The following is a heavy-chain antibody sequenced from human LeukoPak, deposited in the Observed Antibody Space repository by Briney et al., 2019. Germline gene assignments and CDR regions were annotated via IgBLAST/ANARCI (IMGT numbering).Heavy chain of an antibody. Sequence: GGSLRLSCAASGFTFSSYAMSWVRQAPGKGLEWVSAISGSGGSTYYADSVKGRFTISRDNFKNTLYLQMNSLRAEDTAVYYCAKVGIAAAGLREKEAFDIWGQGTMVTVSS. CDR3: AKVGIAAAGLREKEAFDI. D-gene: IGHD6-13*01. CDR1: GFTFSSYA. CDR2: ISGSGGST. V-gene: IGHV3-23*01. J-gene: IGHJ3*02.